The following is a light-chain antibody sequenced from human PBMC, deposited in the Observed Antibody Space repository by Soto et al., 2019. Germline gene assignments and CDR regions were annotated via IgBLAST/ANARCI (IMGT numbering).Light chain of an antibody. Sequence: SFELTQAPSVSVSPGQAARITCSGDALPRKFAYWYQQKSGQAPVVVIYEDNKRPSGIPERFSGSSSGTMATLTINGARVEDEADYYCYSTGSDGYPVFGYGTKVXVL. CDR3: YSTGSDGYPV. CDR2: EDN. CDR1: ALPRKF. V-gene: IGLV3-10*01. J-gene: IGLJ1*01.